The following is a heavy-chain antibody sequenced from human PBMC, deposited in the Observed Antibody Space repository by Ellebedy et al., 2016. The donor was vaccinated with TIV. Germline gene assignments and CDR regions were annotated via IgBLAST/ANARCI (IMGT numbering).Heavy chain of an antibody. CDR2: ISGSGLST. J-gene: IGHJ4*02. D-gene: IGHD5-12*01. V-gene: IGHV3-23*01. Sequence: GGSLRLSXAASGFTFSSYAMTWVRQAPGEGLEWVSGISGSGLSTYYADSVKGRFTISRDNSKNTLDLQMNSLRAEDTAVYYCAKDLFAVATIDLDYWGQGTLLSVSS. CDR3: AKDLFAVATIDLDY. CDR1: GFTFSSYA.